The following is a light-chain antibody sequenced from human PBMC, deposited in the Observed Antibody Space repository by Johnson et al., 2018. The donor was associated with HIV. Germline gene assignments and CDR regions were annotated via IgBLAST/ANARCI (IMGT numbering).Light chain of an antibody. Sequence: QSVLTQPPSVSAAPGQKVTISCSGTTSNIGPFYVSWYQQLPGTAPKLLIYENNKRPSGIPDRFSGSKSGTSATLGITGLQTGDEADYYCGTWDSSLSGGVFGSGTKVTVL. J-gene: IGLJ1*01. CDR2: ENN. CDR1: TSNIGPFY. V-gene: IGLV1-51*02. CDR3: GTWDSSLSGGV.